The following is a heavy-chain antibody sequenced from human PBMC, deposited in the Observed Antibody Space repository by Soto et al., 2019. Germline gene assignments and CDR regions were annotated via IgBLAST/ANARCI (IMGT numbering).Heavy chain of an antibody. Sequence: QVQLVQSGAEVKKPGSSVKVSCRASGGTFSNYAISWVRQAPGQGLEWMGAIIPIIGSPNYAQRFQGRVTITADDSTSTAFMDRISLRSEDTGVYYCASFIVATIGASIFYYYGMDVWGQGTTVTVSS. V-gene: IGHV1-69*01. D-gene: IGHD5-12*01. CDR2: IIPIIGSP. CDR3: ASFIVATIGASIFYYYGMDV. J-gene: IGHJ6*02. CDR1: GGTFSNYA.